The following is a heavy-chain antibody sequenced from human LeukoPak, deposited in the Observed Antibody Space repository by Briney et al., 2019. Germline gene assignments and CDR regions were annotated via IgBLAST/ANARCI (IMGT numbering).Heavy chain of an antibody. V-gene: IGHV3-30*03. Sequence: GGSLRLSCAASGFTFSNYDMHWVRQAPGKGLEWVAVVSYDGSNKYYLNSVKGRFTISRDNSKNTLYLQMNSLRAEDTATYYCASLVLLWFGGSSLAAGHVDKDVWGKGTTVTVSS. CDR2: VSYDGSNK. D-gene: IGHD3-10*01. CDR1: GFTFSNYD. J-gene: IGHJ6*03. CDR3: ASLVLLWFGGSSLAAGHVDKDV.